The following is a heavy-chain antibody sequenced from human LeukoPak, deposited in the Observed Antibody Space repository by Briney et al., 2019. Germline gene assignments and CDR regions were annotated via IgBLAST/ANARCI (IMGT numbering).Heavy chain of an antibody. J-gene: IGHJ4*02. CDR3: ARHYGGGGWR. Sequence: PSETLSLTCTVSGGSISSSSYYWGWILQPPGKGLEWIGSIYYSGSTYYNPSLKSRVTISVDTSKNQFSLKLSSVTAADTAVYYCARHYGGGGWRWGQGTLVTVSS. V-gene: IGHV4-39*01. CDR2: IYYSGST. CDR1: GGSISSSSYY. D-gene: IGHD2-15*01.